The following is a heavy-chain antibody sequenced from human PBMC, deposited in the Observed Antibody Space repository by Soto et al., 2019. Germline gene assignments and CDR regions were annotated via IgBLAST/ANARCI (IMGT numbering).Heavy chain of an antibody. CDR2: INPSGGST. CDR1: GYTFTSYY. D-gene: IGHD5-18*01. CDR3: ARSKRGDTAMENYYGMDV. J-gene: IGHJ6*02. V-gene: IGHV1-46*01. Sequence: QVQLVQSGAEVKKPGASVKVSCKASGYTFTSYYMHWVRQAPGQGLEWMGIINPSGGSTSYAQKFQGRVTMTRDTSTSTVYMELSSLRSEDTAVYYCARSKRGDTAMENYYGMDVWGQGTTVTVSS.